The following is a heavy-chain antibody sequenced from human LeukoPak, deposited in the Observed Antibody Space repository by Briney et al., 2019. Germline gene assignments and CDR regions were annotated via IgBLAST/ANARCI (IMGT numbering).Heavy chain of an antibody. CDR1: GFTFSDYW. J-gene: IGHJ4*02. D-gene: IGHD3-3*01. Sequence: GGSLRLSCAASGFTFSDYWMHWVRRAPGKGLEWAANIKGDETEKYYVDSVKGRFTISRDNAKNSVFLQMNSLRVEDTAIYYCARALSAWGQGTLVTVSS. V-gene: IGHV3-7*03. CDR2: IKGDETEK. CDR3: ARALSA.